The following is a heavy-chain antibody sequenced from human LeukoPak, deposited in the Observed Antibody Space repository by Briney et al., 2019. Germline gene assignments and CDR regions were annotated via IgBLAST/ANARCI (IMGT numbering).Heavy chain of an antibody. J-gene: IGHJ4*02. CDR1: GFTFSSYW. CDR3: ARDLRDGYNLLDS. V-gene: IGHV3-7*01. CDR2: IKQDGSEK. D-gene: IGHD5-24*01. Sequence: GGSLRLSCAASGFTFSSYWMSWVRQAPGKGLEWVANIKQDGSEKYNVDSVKGRFTISRDNAKNSLYLQMNSLRAEDTALYYCARDLRDGYNLLDSWGQGTLVTVSS.